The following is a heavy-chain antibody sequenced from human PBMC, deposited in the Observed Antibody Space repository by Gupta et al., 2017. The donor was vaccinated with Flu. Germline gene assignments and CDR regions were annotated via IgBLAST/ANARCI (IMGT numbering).Heavy chain of an antibody. CDR3: TRHYGWVFDY. CDR2: IRSKANSYAT. V-gene: IGHV3-73*01. CDR1: GFTFSGSA. J-gene: IGHJ4*02. D-gene: IGHD6-19*01. Sequence: EVQLVESGGGLVQPGGSLKLSCAASGFTFSGSAMPWVRQASGKGLEWVGRIRSKANSYATAYAASVKGRFTISRDDSKNTAYLQMNSLKTEDTAVYYCTRHYGWVFDYWGQGTLVTVSS.